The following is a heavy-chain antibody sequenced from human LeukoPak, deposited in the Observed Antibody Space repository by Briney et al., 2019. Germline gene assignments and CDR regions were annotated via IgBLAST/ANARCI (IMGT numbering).Heavy chain of an antibody. J-gene: IGHJ4*02. CDR3: AKDPIIAARPYYFDY. CDR2: ISDSGGST. Sequence: GGSLRLSCAASGFTFSSYAMSWVRQAPGKGLEWVSGISDSGGSTYYADSVKGRFTISRDNSKNTLYLQMNSLRAEDTAVYYCAKDPIIAARPYYFDYWGQGTLVTVSS. D-gene: IGHD6-6*01. CDR1: GFTFSSYA. V-gene: IGHV3-23*01.